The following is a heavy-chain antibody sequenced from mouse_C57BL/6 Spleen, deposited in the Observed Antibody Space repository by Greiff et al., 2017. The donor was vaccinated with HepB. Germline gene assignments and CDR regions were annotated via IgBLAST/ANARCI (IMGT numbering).Heavy chain of an antibody. Sequence: VQLQQSGAELVRPGASVKLSCTASGFNIKDDYMHWVKQRPEQGLEWIGWIDPENGDTEYASKFQGKATITADTSSNTAYLQLSSLTSEDTAVYYCTTGPGAWFAYWGQGTLVTVSA. V-gene: IGHV14-4*01. CDR3: TTGPGAWFAY. CDR1: GFNIKDDY. J-gene: IGHJ3*01. CDR2: IDPENGDT.